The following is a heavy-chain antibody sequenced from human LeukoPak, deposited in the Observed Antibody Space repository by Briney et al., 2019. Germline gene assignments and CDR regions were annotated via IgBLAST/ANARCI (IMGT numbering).Heavy chain of an antibody. CDR1: GGTSSSYA. D-gene: IGHD1-7*01. CDR2: IIPIFGTA. CDR3: ARGSGTTSWYYYYMDV. Sequence: SVKVSCKASGGTSSSYAISWVRQAPGQGLEWMGGIIPIFGTANYAQKFQGRVTITTDESTSTAYMELSSLRSEDTAVYYCARGSGTTSWYYYYMDVWGKGTTVTVSS. J-gene: IGHJ6*03. V-gene: IGHV1-69*05.